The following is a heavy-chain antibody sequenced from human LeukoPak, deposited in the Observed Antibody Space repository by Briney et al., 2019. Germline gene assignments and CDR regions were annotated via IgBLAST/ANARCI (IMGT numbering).Heavy chain of an antibody. CDR3: ARDLHTYYDSSGYYFDY. V-gene: IGHV3-48*04. D-gene: IGHD3-22*01. J-gene: IGHJ4*02. Sequence: GGSLRLSCAASGFTFSSYSMNWVRQAPGKGREWVSYISSSSSTIYYADSVKGRFTISRDNAKNSLYLQMNSLRAEDTAVYYCARDLHTYYDSSGYYFDYWGQGTLVTVSS. CDR2: ISSSSSTI. CDR1: GFTFSSYS.